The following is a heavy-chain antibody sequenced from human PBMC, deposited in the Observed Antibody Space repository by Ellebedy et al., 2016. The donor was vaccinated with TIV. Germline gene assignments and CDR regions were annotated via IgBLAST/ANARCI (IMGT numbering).Heavy chain of an antibody. CDR3: AREKVGPLDY. CDR2: ISYDGSNK. V-gene: IGHV3-30*03. Sequence: GESLKISXAASGFTFSSYGMHWVRQAPGKGLEWVAVISYDGSNKYYADSVKGRFTISRDNSKNTLYLQMNSLRAEDTAVYYCAREKVGPLDYWGQGTLVTVSS. CDR1: GFTFSSYG. J-gene: IGHJ4*02. D-gene: IGHD2-2*01.